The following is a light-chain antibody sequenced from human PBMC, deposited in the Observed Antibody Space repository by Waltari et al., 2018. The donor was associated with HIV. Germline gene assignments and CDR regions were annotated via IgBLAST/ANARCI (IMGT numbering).Light chain of an antibody. Sequence: QSALTQPRSVSGSPGQSVTISCTGTASDIGYFAYVSWYQQYPGKAPKVLIYEVFHRPSWVPDRFTASKSGITASLTISGLQDEDEADYYCCSYAGTYTYVFGSGTTVTVL. CDR3: CSYAGTYTYV. CDR2: EVF. CDR1: ASDIGYFAY. V-gene: IGLV2-11*01. J-gene: IGLJ1*01.